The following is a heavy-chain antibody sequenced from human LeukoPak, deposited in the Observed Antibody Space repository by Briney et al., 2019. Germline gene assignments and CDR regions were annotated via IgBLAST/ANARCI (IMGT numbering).Heavy chain of an antibody. V-gene: IGHV1-69*04. CDR2: IIPIFGIA. Sequence: ASVKVSCKASGGTFSSYAISWVRQAPGQGLEWMGRIIPIFGIANYAQKFQGRVTTTADKSTSTAYMELSSLRSEDTAVYYCARAERWLQLHDYWGQGTLVTVSS. J-gene: IGHJ4*02. CDR1: GGTFSSYA. D-gene: IGHD5-24*01. CDR3: ARAERWLQLHDY.